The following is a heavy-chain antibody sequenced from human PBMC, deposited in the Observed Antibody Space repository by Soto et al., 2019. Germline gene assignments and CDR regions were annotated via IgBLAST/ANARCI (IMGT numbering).Heavy chain of an antibody. J-gene: IGHJ4*02. D-gene: IGHD3-3*01. Sequence: WASVKVSCKASGYTFTGYYMHWVRQAPGQGLEWMGWINPNSGGTNYAQKFQGRVTMTRDTSISTAYMELSRLRSDDTAVYYCARDWYDFWSGYHLFDYWGQGTLVTVSS. V-gene: IGHV1-2*02. CDR1: GYTFTGYY. CDR2: INPNSGGT. CDR3: ARDWYDFWSGYHLFDY.